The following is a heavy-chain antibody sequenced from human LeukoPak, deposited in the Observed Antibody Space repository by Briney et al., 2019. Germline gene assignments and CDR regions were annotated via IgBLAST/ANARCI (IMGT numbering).Heavy chain of an antibody. CDR3: AKVVSGYHFDY. CDR1: GFTFSSYG. V-gene: IGHV3-23*01. J-gene: IGHJ4*02. D-gene: IGHD5-12*01. CDR2: ISGSGGNT. Sequence: GGSLRLTCAASGFTFSSYGMSWVRRAPGKGPEWVSGISGSGGNTYYADSVKGRFTISRDNSQNTLYLQMNTLRAEDTAVYYCAKVVSGYHFDYWGQGTLVTVSS.